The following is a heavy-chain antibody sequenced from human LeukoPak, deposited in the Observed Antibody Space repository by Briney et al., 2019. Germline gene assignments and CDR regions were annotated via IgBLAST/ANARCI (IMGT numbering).Heavy chain of an antibody. CDR3: ARDRALDTAMVAGHFDY. D-gene: IGHD5-18*01. CDR2: IIPIFGTE. V-gene: IGHV1-69*06. CDR1: AGTYSSYA. Sequence: GASVKVSRKASAGTYSSYAISWVRQAPGQGLEWMGGIIPIFGTENYAQKFQGRVTITADKSTSTAYMELSSLRSEDTAVYYCARDRALDTAMVAGHFDYWGQGTLVTVSS. J-gene: IGHJ4*02.